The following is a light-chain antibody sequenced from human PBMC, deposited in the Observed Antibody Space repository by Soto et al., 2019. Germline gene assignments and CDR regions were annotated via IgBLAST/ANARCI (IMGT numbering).Light chain of an antibody. V-gene: IGKV1-6*01. Sequence: ALQMTQSPSSLSASVGDRVTITCRAGQGIRSDLGWYQQKPGRAPKLLIYAASTLQSGVPSRFSGSGSGTDFTLTISSLQPEDFATYYCLQDYDYPLTFGGGTKLEIK. CDR3: LQDYDYPLT. CDR2: AAS. J-gene: IGKJ4*01. CDR1: QGIRSD.